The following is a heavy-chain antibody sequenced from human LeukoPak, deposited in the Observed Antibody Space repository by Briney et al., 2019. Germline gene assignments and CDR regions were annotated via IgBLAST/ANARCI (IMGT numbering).Heavy chain of an antibody. V-gene: IGHV1-24*01. J-gene: IGHJ4*02. CDR1: GYTLTELS. CDR2: FDPEDGET. D-gene: IGHD5-12*01. Sequence: ASVKVSCKVSGYTLTELSMHWVRQAPGKGLEWMGGFDPEDGETIYAQKLQGRVTMTEDTSTDTDYMELSSLRSEDTAVYYCATCIGGYPNLVYWGQGTLVTVSS. CDR3: ATCIGGYPNLVY.